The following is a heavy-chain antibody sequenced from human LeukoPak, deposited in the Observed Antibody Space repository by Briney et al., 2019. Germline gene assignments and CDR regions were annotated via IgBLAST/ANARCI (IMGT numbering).Heavy chain of an antibody. CDR3: ARDQGSGWYRIGNFDY. D-gene: IGHD6-19*01. Sequence: SETLSLTCTVSGGSISSYYWSWIRQPPGKGLEWIGYNYYSGSTNYNPSLKSRVTISVETSKNQFSLKLSSVTAADTAVYYCARDQGSGWYRIGNFDYWGQGTLVTVSS. V-gene: IGHV4-59*12. CDR2: NYYSGST. CDR1: GGSISSYY. J-gene: IGHJ4*02.